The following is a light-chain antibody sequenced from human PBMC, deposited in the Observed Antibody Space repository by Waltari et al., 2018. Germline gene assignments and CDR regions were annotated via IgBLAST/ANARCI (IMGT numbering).Light chain of an antibody. J-gene: IGKJ1*01. CDR2: WAS. Sequence: DVVMTQSPDSLAVSLGERATINCKSSLSVLFNSNNKNYLAWYQHKPGQSPKLLFYWASTRESGVPDRVSASGSGTDFSLTISSLQAEDVAVYYCHQYHSTPWTFGQGTKVEIK. CDR3: HQYHSTPWT. V-gene: IGKV4-1*01. CDR1: LSVLFNSNNKNY.